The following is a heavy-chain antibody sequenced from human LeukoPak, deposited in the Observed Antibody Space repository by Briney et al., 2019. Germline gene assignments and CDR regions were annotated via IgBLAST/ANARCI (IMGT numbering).Heavy chain of an antibody. CDR2: ISGSAGIT. J-gene: IGHJ4*02. CDR3: AKDIGDSGSYYKGDS. Sequence: GGSLRLSCAASGFTFKTYAMSWVRQAPGKGLEWASSISGSAGITDEADSVKGRFTISRDNSKNTVYLQMNSLRAEDTAVYYCAKDIGDSGSYYKGDSWGQGTLVTVSS. D-gene: IGHD3-10*01. CDR1: GFTFKTYA. V-gene: IGHV3-23*01.